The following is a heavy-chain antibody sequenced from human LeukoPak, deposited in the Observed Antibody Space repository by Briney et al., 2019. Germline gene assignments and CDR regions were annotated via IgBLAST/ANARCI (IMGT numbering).Heavy chain of an antibody. D-gene: IGHD4-11*01. V-gene: IGHV3-30*04. Sequence: TGRSLRLTCAASGFTFSTITMHWVRQAPPKELQEVAVISYDGRNKNYADSVKGRFTISRDNSKNPLYLQMNSLRGEDTALYYCARQDDYSFDYWGQGTLVPVSS. CDR3: ARQDDYSFDY. J-gene: IGHJ4*02. CDR1: GFTFSTIT. CDR2: ISYDGRNK.